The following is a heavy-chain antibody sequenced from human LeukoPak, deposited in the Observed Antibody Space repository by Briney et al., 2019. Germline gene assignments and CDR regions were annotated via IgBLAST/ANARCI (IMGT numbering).Heavy chain of an antibody. CDR3: ARDGQQLVLRPPEYFQH. D-gene: IGHD6-13*01. CDR1: GGSISSSSYY. J-gene: IGHJ1*01. Sequence: NPSETLSLTCTVSGGSISSSSYYWGWIRQPPGKGLEWIGSIYYSGSTYYNPSLKSRVTISVDTSKNQFSLKLSSVTAADTAVYYCARDGQQLVLRPPEYFQHWGQGTLVTVSS. V-gene: IGHV4-39*07. CDR2: IYYSGST.